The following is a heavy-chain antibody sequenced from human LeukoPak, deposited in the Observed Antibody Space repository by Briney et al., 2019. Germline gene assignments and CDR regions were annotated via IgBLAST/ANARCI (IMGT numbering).Heavy chain of an antibody. CDR1: GFTFSSYE. CDR3: AREAMVRGVTYYYMDV. J-gene: IGHJ6*03. D-gene: IGHD3-10*01. Sequence: TGGSLRLSCAASGFTFSSYEMNWVRQAPGKGLEWVSYISSSGSTIYYADSVKGRFTISRDNAKNSLYLQMNSLRAEDTAVYYCAREAMVRGVTYYYMDVWGKGTTVTVSS. CDR2: ISSSGSTI. V-gene: IGHV3-48*03.